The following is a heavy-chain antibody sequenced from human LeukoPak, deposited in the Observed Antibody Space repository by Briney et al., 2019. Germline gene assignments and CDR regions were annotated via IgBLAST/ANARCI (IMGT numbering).Heavy chain of an antibody. J-gene: IGHJ4*02. Sequence: SETLSLTCSVSGYSISSGYCWGWIRQPPGKGLEWIGSIFHSGNAYYNPSLKSRVTISVDTSKNQFSLNLSSVTAADTAVYYCAREVRAAAGTNYWGQGTLVTVSS. V-gene: IGHV4-38-2*02. CDR2: IFHSGNA. CDR1: GYSISSGYC. CDR3: AREVRAAAGTNY. D-gene: IGHD6-13*01.